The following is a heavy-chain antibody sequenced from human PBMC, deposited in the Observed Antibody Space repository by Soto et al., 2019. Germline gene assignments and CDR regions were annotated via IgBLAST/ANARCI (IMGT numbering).Heavy chain of an antibody. CDR2: IHYNSNN. V-gene: IGHV4-59*01. J-gene: IGHJ4*02. CDR1: GHSISAYS. Sequence: SETLSLTCTVSGHSISAYSWSWVRQRPGKGLEWIGNIHYNSNNKYNPSLKSRVTMSVDTSKNQFSLRLISVTAADTAIYFCAREGNLGRWLQPLDFWGQGTLVTVS. CDR3: AREGNLGRWLQPLDF. D-gene: IGHD5-12*01.